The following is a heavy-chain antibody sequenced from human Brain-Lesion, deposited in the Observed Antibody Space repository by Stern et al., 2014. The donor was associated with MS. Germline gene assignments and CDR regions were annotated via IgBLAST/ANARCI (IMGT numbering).Heavy chain of an antibody. CDR2: ISWSSGTI. V-gene: IGHV3-9*01. Sequence: VQLGQSGGDLVQPGRSLRLSCAAFGFTFDDYAMPWVRQAPGKGLEWVAGISWSSGTIGYADSVKGRFTTSRDNAYSSLYLQMNSLRPEDTALYYCARDITGSSAYFAYWGQGTLVTVSS. D-gene: IGHD1-14*01. J-gene: IGHJ4*02. CDR3: ARDITGSSAYFAY. CDR1: GFTFDDYA.